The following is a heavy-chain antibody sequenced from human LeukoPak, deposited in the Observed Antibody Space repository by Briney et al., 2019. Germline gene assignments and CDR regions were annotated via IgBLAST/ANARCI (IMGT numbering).Heavy chain of an antibody. V-gene: IGHV3-30*02. J-gene: IGHJ5*02. CDR3: AKDMGDIVVVPALSNGFDP. D-gene: IGHD2-2*01. CDR1: GFTFSSYG. CDR2: IRYDGSNK. Sequence: GSLRLSCAASGFTFSSYGMHWVRQAPGKGLEWVAFIRYDGSNKYYADSVKGRFTISRDNSKNTLYLQMNSLRAEDTAVYYCAKDMGDIVVVPALSNGFDPWGQGTLVTVSS.